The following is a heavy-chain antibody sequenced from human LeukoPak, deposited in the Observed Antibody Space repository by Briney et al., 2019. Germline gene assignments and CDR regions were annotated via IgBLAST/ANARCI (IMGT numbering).Heavy chain of an antibody. V-gene: IGHV4-4*07. J-gene: IGHJ4*02. CDR2: IYTSGST. CDR1: GGSISSYY. CDR3: ARREYSSGWYHY. D-gene: IGHD6-19*01. Sequence: SETLSLTCTASGGSISSYYWSWIRQPAGKGLEWIGRIYTSGSTNYNPSLKSRVTMSVDTSKNQFSLKLSSVTAADTAVYYCARREYSSGWYHYWGQGTLVTVSS.